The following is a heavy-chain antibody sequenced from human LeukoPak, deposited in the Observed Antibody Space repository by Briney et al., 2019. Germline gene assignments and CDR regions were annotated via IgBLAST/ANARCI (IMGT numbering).Heavy chain of an antibody. D-gene: IGHD3/OR15-3a*01. Sequence: PGRSLRLSCAAPGFTFSSYTMHWVRQAPGKGLEWVAVISYDGSNKNYADSVKGRLTISRDNSKNTLYLQMNSLRVEDTAVYYCARGPLYDLDDAFDIWGQGTMVTVSS. CDR1: GFTFSSYT. CDR3: ARGPLYDLDDAFDI. CDR2: ISYDGSNK. J-gene: IGHJ3*02. V-gene: IGHV3-30-3*01.